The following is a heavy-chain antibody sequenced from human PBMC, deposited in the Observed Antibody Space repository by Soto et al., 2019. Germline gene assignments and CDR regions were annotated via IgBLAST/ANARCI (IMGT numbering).Heavy chain of an antibody. V-gene: IGHV1-8*02. J-gene: IGHJ6*02. CDR2: MNPNSGNT. D-gene: IGHD3-3*01. Sequence: ASVKVSCKASGYTFTRYGINWVRQATGQGLEWMGWMNPNSGNTGYAQKFQGRVTMTRNTSISTAYMELSSLRSEDTAVYYCARGGTGYYDFWSGYYFPRYYYYGMDVWGQGTMVTVSS. CDR3: ARGGTGYYDFWSGYYFPRYYYYGMDV. CDR1: GYTFTRYG.